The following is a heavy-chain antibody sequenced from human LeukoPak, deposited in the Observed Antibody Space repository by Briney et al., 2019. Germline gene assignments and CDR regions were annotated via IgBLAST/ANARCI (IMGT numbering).Heavy chain of an antibody. Sequence: PSETLSLTCTVSGGSISSSSYYWGRIRQPPGKGLEWIGSIYYSGSTYYNPSLKSRVTISVDTSKNQFSLKLSSVTAADTAVYYCVRQLGYCSSTSCYADKVDYWGQGTLVTVSS. CDR1: GGSISSSSYY. CDR2: IYYSGST. CDR3: VRQLGYCSSTSCYADKVDY. D-gene: IGHD2-2*01. V-gene: IGHV4-39*01. J-gene: IGHJ4*02.